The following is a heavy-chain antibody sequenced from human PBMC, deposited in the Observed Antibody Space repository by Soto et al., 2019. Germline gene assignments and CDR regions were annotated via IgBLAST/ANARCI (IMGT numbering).Heavy chain of an antibody. J-gene: IGHJ5*02. D-gene: IGHD1-26*01. V-gene: IGHV3-21*02. CDR3: TRDQGGSYDSGFDP. CDR2: ISSGSDFI. CDR1: FSMYS. Sequence: EVQVVESGGGLVKPGGSLRLSCNFSFSMYSMDWVRQAPGKGLEWVASISSGSDFIKYADSVKGRFTISRDNTKNSVSLQMSSLRVEDTAMYYCTRDQGGSYDSGFDPWGRGTLVTASS.